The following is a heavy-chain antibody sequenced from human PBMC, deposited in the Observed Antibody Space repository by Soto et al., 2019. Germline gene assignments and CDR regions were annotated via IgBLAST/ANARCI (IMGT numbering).Heavy chain of an antibody. CDR1: GFKYTDFA. CDR3: ARRAWESYYAIDV. CDR2: ISYDGSDK. V-gene: IGHV3-30*09. J-gene: IGHJ6*02. D-gene: IGHD1-26*01. Sequence: VQLVASGGGEVQPGRSLRLSCAASGFKYTDFALHWVRQAPGKGLEWVAIISYDGSDKYYADSVKRRFVISKDKPKNTLHLEINSLRPEDTTVYVFARRAWESYYAIDVWGQGTTVTVFS.